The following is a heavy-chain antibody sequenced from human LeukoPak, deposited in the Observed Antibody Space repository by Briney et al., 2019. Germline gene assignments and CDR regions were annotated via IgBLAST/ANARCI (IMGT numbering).Heavy chain of an antibody. Sequence: PSETLSLTCTVSGGSVSSGSYYWSWIRQPPGKGLEWIVYIYYSGSTNYNPSLKSRVTMSIDTSKNQFSLKLSSVTAADTAVYYCARDSGYCSGGSCYPANFDYWGQGTLVTVSS. D-gene: IGHD2-15*01. V-gene: IGHV4-61*01. CDR3: ARDSGYCSGGSCYPANFDY. CDR1: GGSVSSGSYY. J-gene: IGHJ4*02. CDR2: IYYSGST.